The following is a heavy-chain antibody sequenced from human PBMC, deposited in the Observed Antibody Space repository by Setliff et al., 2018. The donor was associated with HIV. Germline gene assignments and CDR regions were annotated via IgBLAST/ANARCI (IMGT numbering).Heavy chain of an antibody. J-gene: IGHJ6*02. D-gene: IGHD3-10*01. Sequence: SETLSLTCTVSGASISSYYWSWIRQPPGKGLEWIGYIYSNGGANYNPSFKSRVTISVDTSKNQFSLKLSSVTAADTAVYYCARDFYGSGSYYILYYYYGMDVWGQGTTVTVSS. V-gene: IGHV4-59*01. CDR3: ARDFYGSGSYYILYYYYGMDV. CDR1: GASISSYY. CDR2: IYSNGGA.